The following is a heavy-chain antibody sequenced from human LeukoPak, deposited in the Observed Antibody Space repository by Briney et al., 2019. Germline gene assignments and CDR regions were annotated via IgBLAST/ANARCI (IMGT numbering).Heavy chain of an antibody. V-gene: IGHV3-43D*03. D-gene: IGHD6-19*01. J-gene: IGHJ4*02. CDR3: AKDSVAVTGTGNIDY. Sequence: GGSLRLSCAASGFTFDDYAMHWVRQAPGKGLEWVSLISWDGGSSYYADSVKGRFTISRDNSKNTLYLQMNSLRAEDTALYYCAKDSVAVTGTGNIDYWGQGTLVTVSS. CDR2: ISWDGGSS. CDR1: GFTFDDYA.